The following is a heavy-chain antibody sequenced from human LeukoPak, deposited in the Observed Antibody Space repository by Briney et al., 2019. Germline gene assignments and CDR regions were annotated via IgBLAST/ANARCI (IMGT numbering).Heavy chain of an antibody. J-gene: IGHJ3*01. D-gene: IGHD4-17*01. V-gene: IGHV3-7*01. Sequence: SGGSLRLSCAASGFTVSSNYMSRVRQAPGKGLEWVANIMQDGSEKYYVDSVKGRFIISRDNAKNSLYLQMNSLRAEDTAVYYCARESTKYGAYVSGFDFWGQGTMVTVSS. CDR1: GFTVSSNY. CDR3: ARESTKYGAYVSGFDF. CDR2: IMQDGSEK.